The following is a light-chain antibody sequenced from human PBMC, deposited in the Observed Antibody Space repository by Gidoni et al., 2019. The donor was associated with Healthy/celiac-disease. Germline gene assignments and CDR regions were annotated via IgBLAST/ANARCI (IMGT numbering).Light chain of an antibody. CDR3: QPYNRYPPD. Sequence: DIQMTQSPSTLSASVGDRGTITCRASQSISSRLAWYQQKPGKAPKLLIYKASSFESGVPSRFSGSGSWTEFTLTISSLQPVDFAPYYCQPYNRYPPDFGQGTKLELK. V-gene: IGKV1-5*03. CDR2: KAS. CDR1: QSISSR. J-gene: IGKJ2*01.